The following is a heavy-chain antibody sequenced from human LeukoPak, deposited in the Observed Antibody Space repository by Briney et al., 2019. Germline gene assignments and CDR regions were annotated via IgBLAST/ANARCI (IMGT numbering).Heavy chain of an antibody. CDR2: IAYDGSSP. CDR1: GFTFSAYG. J-gene: IGHJ4*02. D-gene: IGHD6-13*01. V-gene: IGHV3-30*03. CDR3: ARVGGSNWHPLDY. Sequence: PGGSLRLSCAASGFTFSAYGMNWVRQAPGKGLEWVAAIAYDGSSPHYGDSVKGRFIISRDNSKSALYLQMDSLRVEDTGVYYCARVGGSNWHPLDYWGQGTLVTVSS.